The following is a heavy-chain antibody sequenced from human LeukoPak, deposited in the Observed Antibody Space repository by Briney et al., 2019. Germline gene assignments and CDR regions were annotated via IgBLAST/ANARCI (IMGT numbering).Heavy chain of an antibody. CDR1: GGSIRRTNW. CDR2: ISLSGRT. D-gene: IGHD1-1*01. CDR3: TRETAPFSPFSY. Sequence: SGTLSLTCDGSGGSIRRTNWWRWVRQSPGQGLEWIGEISLSGRTNYNPSLQSRVTMSLDESKNQLSLDLASVTAADTAVYYFTRETAPFSPFSYWGQGTLVTVHS. J-gene: IGHJ4*02. V-gene: IGHV4-4*02.